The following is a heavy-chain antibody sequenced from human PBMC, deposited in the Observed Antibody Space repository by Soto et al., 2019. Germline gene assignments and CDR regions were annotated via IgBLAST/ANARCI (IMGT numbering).Heavy chain of an antibody. CDR2: ISAYNGGT. Sequence: ASVKVSCKASGFTFTSYAFTWVRQAPGQGLEWMGWISAYNGGTNYAQNFQGRVTMTTDPSTTTAYMELGGLTSDDTAIYYCARDFTGWPPDGVDSWGQGTPVTVSS. D-gene: IGHD3-16*01. J-gene: IGHJ4*02. CDR3: ARDFTGWPPDGVDS. V-gene: IGHV1-18*01. CDR1: GFTFTSYA.